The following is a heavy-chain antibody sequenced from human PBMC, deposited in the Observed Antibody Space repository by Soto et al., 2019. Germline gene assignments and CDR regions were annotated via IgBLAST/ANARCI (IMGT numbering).Heavy chain of an antibody. V-gene: IGHV1-69*02. CDR2: IIPILGIA. D-gene: IGHD3-10*01. Sequence: QVQLVQSGAEVKKPGSSVKVSCKASVGTFSSYTISWVRQAPGQGLEWMGRIIPILGIANYAQKFPGRVTITADNTTSTAYMELSSLRSEDTAVYYCARDNGGFGESLNWFDPWGQGTLVTVSS. CDR1: VGTFSSYT. CDR3: ARDNGGFGESLNWFDP. J-gene: IGHJ5*02.